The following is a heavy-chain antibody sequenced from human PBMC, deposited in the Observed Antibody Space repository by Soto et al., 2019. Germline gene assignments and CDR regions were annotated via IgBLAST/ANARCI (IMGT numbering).Heavy chain of an antibody. Sequence: QVQLVESGGGVVQPGRSLRLSCAASGFTFSSYGMHWVRQAPGKGLEWVAVIWYDGSNKYYADSVKGRFTISRDNSKNTLYLQMNSLRAEDTAVYYCARSGFYYYYGMDVWGQGTTVTVSS. CDR1: GFTFSSYG. V-gene: IGHV3-33*01. J-gene: IGHJ6*02. CDR3: ARSGFYYYYGMDV. CDR2: IWYDGSNK.